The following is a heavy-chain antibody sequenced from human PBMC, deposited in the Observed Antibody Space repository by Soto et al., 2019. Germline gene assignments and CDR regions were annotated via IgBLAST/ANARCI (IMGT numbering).Heavy chain of an antibody. CDR2: MNPNSGNT. D-gene: IGHD2-15*01. V-gene: IGHV1-8*02. Sequence: QVQLVQSGAEVKKPGASVKVSCKASGYTFTSYDINWVRQATGQGLESMGWMNPNSGNTPYAQKFQGRVTMTRNTSISTAYMELSSLKSEATGLYYCARGNEYGGNFDYWGQGTLVTVSS. CDR3: ARGNEYGGNFDY. J-gene: IGHJ4*02. CDR1: GYTFTSYD.